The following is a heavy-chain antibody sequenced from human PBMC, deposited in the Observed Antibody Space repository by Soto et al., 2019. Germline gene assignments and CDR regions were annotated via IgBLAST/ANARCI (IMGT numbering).Heavy chain of an antibody. CDR2: IYYSGST. J-gene: IGHJ4*02. CDR1: GGSIRSYY. V-gene: IGHV4-59*01. D-gene: IGHD6-19*01. CDR3: ARVSSSGWYYFDY. Sequence: QVQLQESGPGLVKPSETLSLTCTVSGGSIRSYYWSLIRQPPGEGLEWIGYIYYSGSTNYLPSIKRRVTISVDTSKNQFSLKLSSVTAADTAVYYCARVSSSGWYYFDYWGQGTLVTVSS.